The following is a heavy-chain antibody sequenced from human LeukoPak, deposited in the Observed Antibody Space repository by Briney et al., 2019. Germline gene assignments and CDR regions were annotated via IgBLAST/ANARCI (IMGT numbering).Heavy chain of an antibody. CDR1: GYTFTGYY. V-gene: IGHV1-2*02. CDR2: INPNSGGT. CDR3: ARGGRRITMVRGVMGCDY. D-gene: IGHD3-10*01. Sequence: ASVRVSCKASGYTFTGYYMHWVRQAPGQGLEWMGWINPNSGGTNYAQKFQGRVTMTRDTSISTAYMELSRLRSDDTAVYYCARGGRRITMVRGVMGCDYWGQGTLVTVSS. J-gene: IGHJ4*02.